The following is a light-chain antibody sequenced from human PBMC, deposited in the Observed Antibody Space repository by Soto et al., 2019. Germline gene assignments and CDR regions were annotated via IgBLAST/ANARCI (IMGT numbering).Light chain of an antibody. V-gene: IGKV3-11*01. Sequence: EMVLTQSPGTLSLSPGERATLSCRTSQSVLSHLAWYQQKPGRAPRLLIYDASKRATGIPARFSGSGSGTDFTLTISSLEPEDFAVYYCQQRSNWPLAFGGGTKVDIK. J-gene: IGKJ4*01. CDR1: QSVLSH. CDR3: QQRSNWPLA. CDR2: DAS.